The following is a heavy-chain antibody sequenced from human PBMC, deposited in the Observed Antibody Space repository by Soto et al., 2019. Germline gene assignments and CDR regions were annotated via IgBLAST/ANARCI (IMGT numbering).Heavy chain of an antibody. CDR2: INHSGST. J-gene: IGHJ3*02. Sequence: SETLSLTCAVYGGSFSGYYWSWIRQPPGKGLEWIGEINHSGSTNYNPSLKSRVTISVDTSKNQFSLKLSSVTAADTAVYYCARGPSLLWFGLKAAFDIWGQGTMVTVSS. D-gene: IGHD3-10*01. CDR3: ARGPSLLWFGLKAAFDI. V-gene: IGHV4-34*01. CDR1: GGSFSGYY.